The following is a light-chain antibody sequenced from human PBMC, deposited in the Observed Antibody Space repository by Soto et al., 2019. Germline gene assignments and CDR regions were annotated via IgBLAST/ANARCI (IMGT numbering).Light chain of an antibody. J-gene: IGKJ1*01. CDR2: DAS. V-gene: IGKV3-11*01. CDR3: HQRSNCWK. CDR1: QSVSTF. Sequence: EIVLTQSPATLSLSPGERAALSYRASQSVSTFLALYPHKPGQAPCLLIYDASNRATGIPARFSGSGSGTDFTLTISSLEPEDSAFYYCHQRSNCWKFGQGNKVEIK.